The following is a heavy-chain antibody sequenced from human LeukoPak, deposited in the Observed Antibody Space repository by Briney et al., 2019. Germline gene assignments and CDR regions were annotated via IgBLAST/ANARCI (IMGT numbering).Heavy chain of an antibody. D-gene: IGHD3-10*01. J-gene: IGHJ3*02. CDR2: INHSGST. CDR1: GGSFSGYY. CDR3: ASRSGRDVFDI. V-gene: IGHV4-34*01. Sequence: SETLSLTCAVYGGSFSGYYWSWTRQPPGKGLEWIGEINHSGSTNYNPSLKSRVTISVDTSKNQFSLKLSSVTAADTAVYYCASRSGRDVFDIWGQGTMVTVSS.